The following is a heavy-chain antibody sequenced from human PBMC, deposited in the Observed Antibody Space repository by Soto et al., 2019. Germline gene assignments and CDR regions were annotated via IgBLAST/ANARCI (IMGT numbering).Heavy chain of an antibody. Sequence: QITLKESGPTLVKPTQTLTLTCTFSGFSLSTSGVSVGWIRQPPGKALEWLVLIYWDDDKRYSPSLKSRLTITKDTSKNQVVLRMTNMDPVDTATYYCAHSRCGGDCLQSYPSHYYYGMDVWGQGTTVTVSS. CDR1: GFSLSTSGVS. V-gene: IGHV2-5*02. CDR3: AHSRCGGDCLQSYPSHYYYGMDV. CDR2: IYWDDDK. D-gene: IGHD2-21*02. J-gene: IGHJ6*02.